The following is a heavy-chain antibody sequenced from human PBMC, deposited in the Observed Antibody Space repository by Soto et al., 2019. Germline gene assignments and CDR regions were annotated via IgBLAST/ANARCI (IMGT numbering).Heavy chain of an antibody. V-gene: IGHV1-8*02. Sequence: QVQLVQSGAEVKKPGASVKVSCKASGYTFTSYDINWVRQAPGQGLEWVGWMTPNSGDTGYAQTFQGRVTLTRDTSRSTAYMELGSLKSEDTAVYYCARNLYNTGSFDHWGQGTLVTVSS. D-gene: IGHD1-20*01. CDR2: MTPNSGDT. CDR3: ARNLYNTGSFDH. CDR1: GYTFTSYD. J-gene: IGHJ4*02.